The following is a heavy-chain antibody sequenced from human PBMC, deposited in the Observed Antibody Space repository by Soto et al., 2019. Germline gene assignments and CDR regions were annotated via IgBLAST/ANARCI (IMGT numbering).Heavy chain of an antibody. CDR1: GYTFNSYW. Sequence: PGESLKISCRTSGYTFNSYWIAWVRQMPGKGLEWMGIIYPGDSETRYSPSFQGQVTFSVDKSAATAYVQWNSLKASDTATYFCARHRFSSSSHLVSWGHGTLVTVSS. J-gene: IGHJ4*03. D-gene: IGHD6-6*01. CDR3: ARHRFSSSSHLVS. CDR2: IYPGDSET. V-gene: IGHV5-51*01.